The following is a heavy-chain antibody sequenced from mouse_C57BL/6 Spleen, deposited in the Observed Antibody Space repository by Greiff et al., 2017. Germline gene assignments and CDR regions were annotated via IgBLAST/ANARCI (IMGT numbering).Heavy chain of an antibody. J-gene: IGHJ2*01. V-gene: IGHV5-9*01. CDR1: GFTFSSYT. CDR3: ARHPGYFDY. CDR2: ISGGGGNT. Sequence: EVNVVESGGGLVKPGGSLKLSCAASGFTFSSYTMSWVRQTPEKRLEWVATISGGGGNTYYPDSVKGRFTISRDNAKNTLYLQMSSLRSEDTALYYCARHPGYFDYWGQGTTLTVSS.